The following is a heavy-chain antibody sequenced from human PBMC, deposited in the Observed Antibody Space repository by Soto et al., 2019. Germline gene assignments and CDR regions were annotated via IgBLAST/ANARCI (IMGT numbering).Heavy chain of an antibody. Sequence: GWCLRLGCAASGFTLRSYGVRGVRPALGKGLERVSVISKDGSTYYADSVKGRFTLSRDNSKNTLYLQMNSLRAEDTAVYYCARLVVVVPIHDAFDIWGQGTMVTVSS. CDR2: ISKDGST. V-gene: IGHV3-66*04. D-gene: IGHD2-21*01. CDR1: GFTLRSYG. CDR3: ARLVVVVPIHDAFDI. J-gene: IGHJ3*02.